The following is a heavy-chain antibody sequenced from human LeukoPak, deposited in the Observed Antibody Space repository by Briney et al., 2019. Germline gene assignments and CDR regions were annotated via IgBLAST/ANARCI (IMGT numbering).Heavy chain of an antibody. CDR2: ISGSSSYT. CDR1: GFTFSDYY. J-gene: IGHJ5*02. V-gene: IGHV3-11*05. D-gene: IGHD3-16*01. Sequence: PGGSLRLSCVASGFTFSDYYMSWVRQAPGKGLEWVSYISGSSSYTNYADSVKGRFTISRDNAKNSVYLQMDTLRAEDTAVYYCARDDYLGSWGQGTLVTVSS. CDR3: ARDDYLGS.